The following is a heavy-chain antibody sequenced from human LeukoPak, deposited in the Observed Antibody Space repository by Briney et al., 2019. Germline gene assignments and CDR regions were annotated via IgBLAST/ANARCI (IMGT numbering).Heavy chain of an antibody. CDR3: ARELPITYYYDSSGYPDY. CDR1: GFTFKNYY. Sequence: GGSLRLSCTASGFTFKNYYMGWVRQAPGKGLEWVANIKQDGSEKYFVDSVRGRFTISRDNANNSLYLQLNSLRADDTAVYYCARELPITYYYDSSGYPDYWGQGTLVTVSS. CDR2: IKQDGSEK. J-gene: IGHJ4*02. D-gene: IGHD3-22*01. V-gene: IGHV3-7*03.